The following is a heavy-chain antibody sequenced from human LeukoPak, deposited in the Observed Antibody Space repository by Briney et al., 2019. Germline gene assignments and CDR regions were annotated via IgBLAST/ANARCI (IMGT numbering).Heavy chain of an antibody. Sequence: GGSLRLSCVASGFTFSSYWMSWVRQAPGKGLEWVANIKKDGSEKYYVDSVKGRFTISRDNSKNTLYLQMNSLRAEDTAVYYCAKKEGSVYGEFDSWGKGTLVPVS. J-gene: IGHJ4*02. CDR2: IKKDGSEK. CDR1: GFTFSSYW. D-gene: IGHD4-17*01. V-gene: IGHV3-7*05. CDR3: AKKEGSVYGEFDS.